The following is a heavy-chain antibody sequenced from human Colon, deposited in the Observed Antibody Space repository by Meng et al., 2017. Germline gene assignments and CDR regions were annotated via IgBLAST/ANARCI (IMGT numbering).Heavy chain of an antibody. CDR3: ARDRGIRVTGELDY. Sequence: ASVKVSCKVKGYNFNSYGISWVRQAPGQGLEWMGWISAFNGNTNYAQKVQGRVTMTTDTSTSTAYMELRSLRSDDTAVYFCARDRGIRVTGELDYWGQGTRVTRLL. CDR1: GYNFNSYG. D-gene: IGHD3-9*01. J-gene: IGHJ4*02. V-gene: IGHV1-18*01. CDR2: ISAFNGNT.